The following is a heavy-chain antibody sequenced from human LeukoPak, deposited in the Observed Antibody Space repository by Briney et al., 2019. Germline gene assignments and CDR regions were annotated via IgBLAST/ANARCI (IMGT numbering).Heavy chain of an antibody. CDR2: IIPIFGTA. Sequence: ASVKVSCKASGGTFSSYAISWVRQAPGQGLEWMGGIIPIFGTANYAQKFQGRVTITADKSTSTAYMELSSLRSEDMAVYYCARWALYYYDYWGQGTLVTVSS. V-gene: IGHV1-69*06. J-gene: IGHJ4*02. CDR1: GGTFSSYA. CDR3: ARWALYYYDY. D-gene: IGHD1-26*01.